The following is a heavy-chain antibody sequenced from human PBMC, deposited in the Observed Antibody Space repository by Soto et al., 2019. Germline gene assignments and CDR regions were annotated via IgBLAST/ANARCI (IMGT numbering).Heavy chain of an antibody. CDR1: GYTFTSYG. Sequence: ASVKVSCKASGYTFTSYGISGVRQAPGQGLEWMGRISAYNGNTNYAQKLQGRVTMTTDTSTSTAYMELRSLRSDDTAVYYCALGPVYSSGWYWFDPWGQGTLVTVSS. J-gene: IGHJ5*02. CDR2: ISAYNGNT. CDR3: ALGPVYSSGWYWFDP. V-gene: IGHV1-18*01. D-gene: IGHD6-19*01.